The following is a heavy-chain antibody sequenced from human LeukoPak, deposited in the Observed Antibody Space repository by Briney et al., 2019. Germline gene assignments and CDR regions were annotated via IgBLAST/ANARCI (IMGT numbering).Heavy chain of an antibody. Sequence: PGRSLRLSCAASGFTFSSYGMHWVRQAPGKGLEWVAVISYDGSNKYYADSVKGRFTISRDNSKNTLYLQMNSLRAEDTAVYYCAKDTTGTTSRKNTYNWFDPWGQGTLVTVSS. J-gene: IGHJ5*02. CDR3: AKDTTGTTSRKNTYNWFDP. CDR2: ISYDGSNK. CDR1: GFTFSSYG. V-gene: IGHV3-30*18. D-gene: IGHD1-1*01.